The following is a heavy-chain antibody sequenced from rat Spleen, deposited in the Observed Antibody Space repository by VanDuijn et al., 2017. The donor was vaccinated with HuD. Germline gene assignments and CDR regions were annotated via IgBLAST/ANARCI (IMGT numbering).Heavy chain of an antibody. Sequence: EVQLVESGGGLVQPGRSLKLSCAASGFTFSKYGMQWIRQTPTKGLQWVAAITPSGLTTSYRDSMKCRFTISRDKAKSTLYLQKNSMRVEDTVTYYCTRDRGVVTGYCDYWCQGVMVTVSS. CDR2: ITPSGLTT. D-gene: IGHD1-1*01. CDR1: GFTFSKYG. CDR3: TRDRGVVTGYCDY. V-gene: IGHV5-19*01. J-gene: IGHJ2*01.